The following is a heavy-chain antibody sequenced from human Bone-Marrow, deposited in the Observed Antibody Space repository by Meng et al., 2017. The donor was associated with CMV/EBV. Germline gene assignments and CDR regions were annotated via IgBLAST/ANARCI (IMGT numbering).Heavy chain of an antibody. CDR2: IRYDGSNK. J-gene: IGHJ6*02. D-gene: IGHD2-2*01. Sequence: GESLKISCAASGFTFSNYGIYWVRQAPGKGLEWVAFIRYDGSNKYYADSVKGRFTISRDNSKNTLYLQMNSLRAEDTAVYYCAKDERMGDIVVVPAAILGYYYYYGMDVWGQGTTVTVSS. CDR3: AKDERMGDIVVVPAAILGYYYYYGMDV. CDR1: GFTFSNYG. V-gene: IGHV3-30*02.